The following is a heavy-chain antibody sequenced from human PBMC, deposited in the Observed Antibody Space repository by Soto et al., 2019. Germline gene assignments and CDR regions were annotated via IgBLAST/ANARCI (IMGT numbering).Heavy chain of an antibody. D-gene: IGHD2-2*01. Sequence: QVQLVQSGGEVKKPGASVKASCKASGYTFSSYGINWVRQAPGQGLEWMGWISTYNGDTNYAQKFQGRVTMTTDTSTSTAYMELGSLRSDDTAVYYCATISREYRSSTNCYYYGLAVWGQGTAVTVSS. CDR3: ATISREYRSSTNCYYYGLAV. V-gene: IGHV1-18*04. CDR2: ISTYNGDT. CDR1: GYTFSSYG. J-gene: IGHJ6*02.